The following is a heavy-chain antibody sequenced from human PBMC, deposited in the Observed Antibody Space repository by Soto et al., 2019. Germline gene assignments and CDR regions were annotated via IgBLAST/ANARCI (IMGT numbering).Heavy chain of an antibody. CDR1: GFTFSSYG. CDR3: AKGNSWSPALVLDI. V-gene: IGHV3-30*18. D-gene: IGHD1-7*01. CDR2: ISYSGSNK. Sequence: SGGSLRLSCAASGFTFSSYGMHWVRQAPGKGLEWVSVISYSGSNKYYADSVKGRFTISRDSSKNTLYLQMNSLRAEDTAVYYCAKGNSWSPALVLDIWGQGTMVTVSS. J-gene: IGHJ3*02.